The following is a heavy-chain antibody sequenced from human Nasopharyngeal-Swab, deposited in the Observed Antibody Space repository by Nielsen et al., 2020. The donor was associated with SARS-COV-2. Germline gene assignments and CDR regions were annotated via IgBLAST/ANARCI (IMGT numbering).Heavy chain of an antibody. D-gene: IGHD3-3*01. CDR1: GYTFTCYY. J-gene: IGHJ6*03. V-gene: IGHV1-2*04. CDR3: ARGSTTHFGYYYMDV. CDR2: INPNSGGT. Sequence: ASVKVSCKASGYTFTCYYMHWVRQAPGQGLEWMGWINPNSGGTNYAQKFQGWVTMTRDTSISTAYMELSRLRSDDTAVYYCARGSTTHFGYYYMDVWGKGTTVTVSS.